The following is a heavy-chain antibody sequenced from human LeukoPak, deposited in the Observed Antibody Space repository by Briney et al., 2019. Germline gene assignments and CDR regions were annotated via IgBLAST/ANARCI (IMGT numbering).Heavy chain of an antibody. V-gene: IGHV3-21*01. D-gene: IGHD1-1*01. Sequence: PGGSLRLSCAASGFTFSSCSMNWVRQAPGKGLEWVSSISSSSSYIYYADSVKGRFTISRDNAKNSLYLQMNSLRAEDTAVYYCARTQTRGNDFDYWGQGTLVTVSS. J-gene: IGHJ4*02. CDR1: GFTFSSCS. CDR3: ARTQTRGNDFDY. CDR2: ISSSSSYI.